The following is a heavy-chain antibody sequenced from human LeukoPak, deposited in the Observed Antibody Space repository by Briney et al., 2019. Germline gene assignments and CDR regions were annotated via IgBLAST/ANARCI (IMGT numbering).Heavy chain of an antibody. CDR1: GFTFSSYA. D-gene: IGHD3-10*01. CDR3: AEVDGSGSYYSRPFDY. J-gene: IGHJ4*02. V-gene: IGHV3-23*01. Sequence: GGSLRLSCAASGFTFSSYAMSWVRQAPGKGLEWVSAISGSGGSTYYADSVKGRFTISRDNSKNTLYLQMNSLRAEDTAVYYCAEVDGSGSYYSRPFDYWGQGTLVTVSS. CDR2: ISGSGGST.